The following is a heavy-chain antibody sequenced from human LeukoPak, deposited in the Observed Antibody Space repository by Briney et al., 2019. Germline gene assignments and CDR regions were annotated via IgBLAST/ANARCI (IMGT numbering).Heavy chain of an antibody. CDR2: IRYDGSNK. CDR3: ARHCGGDCYYYYYGMDV. J-gene: IGHJ6*02. Sequence: GGSLRLSCAASGFTFSSYGMHWVRQAPGKGLEWVAFIRYDGSNKYYADSVKGRFTISRDNAKNTLYLQMNSLRAEDTAVYYCARHCGGDCYYYYYGMDVWGQGTTVTVSS. CDR1: GFTFSSYG. V-gene: IGHV3-30*02. D-gene: IGHD2-21*02.